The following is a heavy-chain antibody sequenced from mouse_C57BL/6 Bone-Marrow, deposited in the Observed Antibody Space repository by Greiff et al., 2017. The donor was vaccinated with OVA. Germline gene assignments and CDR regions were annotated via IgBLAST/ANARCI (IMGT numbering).Heavy chain of an antibody. CDR3: ARSIYYGNYWYFDV. CDR2: IDPSDSYT. Sequence: VQLQQPGAELVMPGASVKLSCKASGYTFTSYWMHWVKQRPGQGLEWIGEIDPSDSYTNYNQKFKGKSTLTVDKSSSTAYMQLSSLTSEDSAVYYGARSIYYGNYWYFDVWGTGTTVTVSS. CDR1: GYTFTSYW. V-gene: IGHV1-69*01. J-gene: IGHJ1*03. D-gene: IGHD2-1*01.